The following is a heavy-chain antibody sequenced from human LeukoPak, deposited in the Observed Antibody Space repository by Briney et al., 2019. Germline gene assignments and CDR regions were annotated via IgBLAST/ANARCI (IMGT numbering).Heavy chain of an antibody. CDR2: IYSGGST. D-gene: IGHD6-19*01. CDR3: ARAVAGKPGLIDY. CDR1: GFTVSSNY. Sequence: GGSLRLSCAASGFTVSSNYMSWVRQAPGKGLEWVSVIYSGGSTYYADSVKGRFTISRGNSKNTLYLQMNSLRAEDTAVYYCARAVAGKPGLIDYWGQGTLVTVSS. V-gene: IGHV3-66*01. J-gene: IGHJ4*02.